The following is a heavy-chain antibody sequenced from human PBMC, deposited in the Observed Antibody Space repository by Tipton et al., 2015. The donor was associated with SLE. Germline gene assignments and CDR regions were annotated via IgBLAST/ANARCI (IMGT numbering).Heavy chain of an antibody. Sequence: TLSLTCSVSGGSVTNDYWSWIRQPPGKGLEWIGYVYYSVDTYYTGITNNNPSLKGRVTISLDTSKNHFSLKLTSVTAADTALFYCATYSWGANYPFDYWGRGTLVTVSS. CDR1: GGSVTNDY. CDR3: ATYSWGANYPFDY. J-gene: IGHJ4*02. CDR2: VYYSVDTYYTGIT. V-gene: IGHV4-59*02. D-gene: IGHD4/OR15-4a*01.